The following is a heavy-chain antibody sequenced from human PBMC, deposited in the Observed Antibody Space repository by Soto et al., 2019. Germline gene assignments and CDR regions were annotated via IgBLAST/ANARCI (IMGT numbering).Heavy chain of an antibody. CDR2: IWSDGSNK. V-gene: IGHV3-33*01. Sequence: QVQLVESGGGVVQPGGSLRLSCAASGFTFNTYHMHWVRQAPGKGLQWVAVIWSDGSNKYYADSVKGRFTISRDTSKHTLYLQMNSLRVEDTAVYYCARIGSWALNFDYWGQGTLVTVSS. CDR3: ARIGSWALNFDY. D-gene: IGHD3-16*01. J-gene: IGHJ4*02. CDR1: GFTFNTYH.